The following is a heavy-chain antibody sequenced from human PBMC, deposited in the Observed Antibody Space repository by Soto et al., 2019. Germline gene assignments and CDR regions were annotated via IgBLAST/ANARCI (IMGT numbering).Heavy chain of an antibody. J-gene: IGHJ6*02. CDR2: ITSSGSTI. V-gene: IGHV3-11*04. CDR3: ARSFNSYYYYYYGMDV. Sequence: GGSLRLSCAASGFTFNDYYMSWIRQAPGRGLEWVSYITSSGSTIYYADSVKGRFTISRDNSKNTLYLQMNSLRAEDTAVYYCARSFNSYYYYYYGMDVWGQGTTVTVSS. D-gene: IGHD1-1*01. CDR1: GFTFNDYY.